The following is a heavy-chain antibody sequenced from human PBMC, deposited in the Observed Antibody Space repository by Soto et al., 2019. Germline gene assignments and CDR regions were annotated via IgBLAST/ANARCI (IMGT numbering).Heavy chain of an antibody. J-gene: IGHJ6*02. Sequence: EVQLVETGGGLIQPGGSLRLSCAASGFTVSSNYMSWVRQGPGKGLEWFSVIYSGGRTYYADSVKGRFTISRDNSKNTLSLQMNSLSAEDTAVYYCARDRRGRYSSSYYYYGMDVWGQGPKVTVSS. CDR1: GFTVSSNY. CDR2: IYSGGRT. CDR3: ARDRRGRYSSSYYYYGMDV. V-gene: IGHV3-53*02. D-gene: IGHD6-6*01.